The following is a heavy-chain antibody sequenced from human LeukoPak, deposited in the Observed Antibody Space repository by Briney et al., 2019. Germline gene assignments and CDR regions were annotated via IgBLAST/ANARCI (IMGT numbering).Heavy chain of an antibody. V-gene: IGHV3-74*01. CDR3: ARGSWSAADTNIDY. J-gene: IGHJ4*02. D-gene: IGHD6-13*01. Sequence: GGSLRLSCAPSGFTLSIYWMHWVRQGPGKGLVWVTCINSDGSRTTYADSVKGRFTISRDNAKNTLYLQMNTLRVEDTAVYYCARGSWSAADTNIDYWGQGTLVTVSS. CDR2: INSDGSRT. CDR1: GFTLSIYW.